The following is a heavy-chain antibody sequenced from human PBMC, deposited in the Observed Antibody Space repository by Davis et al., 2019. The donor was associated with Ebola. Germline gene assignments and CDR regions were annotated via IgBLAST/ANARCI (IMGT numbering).Heavy chain of an antibody. CDR3: ARAVAGQAAFDY. CDR2: ISYDGSNK. D-gene: IGHD6-19*01. CDR1: GFTFSSYA. V-gene: IGHV3-30-3*01. J-gene: IGHJ4*02. Sequence: PGGSLRLSCAASGFTFSSYAMHWVRQAPGKGLEWVAVISYDGSNKYYADSVKGRFTISRDNSKNTLYLQMNSLRAEDTAVYYCARAVAGQAAFDYWGQGTLVTVSS.